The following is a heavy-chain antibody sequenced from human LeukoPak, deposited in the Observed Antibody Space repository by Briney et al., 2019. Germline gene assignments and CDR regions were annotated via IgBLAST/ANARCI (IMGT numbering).Heavy chain of an antibody. CDR2: IYPGDSDT. J-gene: IGHJ3*02. Sequence: GESLKISCKGSGYSFTSYWIGWGRPMPGKGLEGMGIIYPGDSDTRYSPSFQGQVTISADKSISTAYLHWSSLKASDTAMYYCARRTYQLLSGAFDIWGQGTMVTVSS. D-gene: IGHD2-2*01. CDR1: GYSFTSYW. CDR3: ARRTYQLLSGAFDI. V-gene: IGHV5-51*01.